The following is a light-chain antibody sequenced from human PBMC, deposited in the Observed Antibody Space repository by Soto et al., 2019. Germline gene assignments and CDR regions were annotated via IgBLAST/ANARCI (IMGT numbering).Light chain of an antibody. CDR2: AAS. J-gene: IGKJ5*01. CDR3: QQSSRTPVT. V-gene: IGKV1-39*01. CDR1: QSISTY. Sequence: DIQMTQSPSSLSASVGDRVTITFRASQSISTYLNWYQKKPGKAPNIMIYAASTLQRGVPSRFSGSGSGTDWTLTISSLQAEDFATYDCQQSSRTPVTLGQGTRLEIK.